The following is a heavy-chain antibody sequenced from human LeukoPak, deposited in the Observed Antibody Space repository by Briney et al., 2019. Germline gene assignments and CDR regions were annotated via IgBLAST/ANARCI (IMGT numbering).Heavy chain of an antibody. CDR3: ARAYRGSGSYYTFDY. Sequence: GASVKVSCKASGYTFTSYGISWVRQAPGQGLEWMGWISAYNGNTNYAQKLQGRVTMTTDTSTSTAYMELRSLRSDDTAVYYCARAYRGSGSYYTFDYWGQGTLVTVSS. D-gene: IGHD1-26*01. J-gene: IGHJ4*02. CDR1: GYTFTSYG. V-gene: IGHV1-18*01. CDR2: ISAYNGNT.